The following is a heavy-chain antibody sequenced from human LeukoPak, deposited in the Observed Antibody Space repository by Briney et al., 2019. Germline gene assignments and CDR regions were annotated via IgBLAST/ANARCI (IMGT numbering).Heavy chain of an antibody. V-gene: IGHV4-31*03. J-gene: IGHJ4*02. CDR1: GGSISSGGYY. D-gene: IGHD3-3*01. Sequence: SETLPLTCTVSGGSISSGGYYWSWIRQHPGKGLEWIGHIYYSGSTYYNPSLKSRVTISVDTSKNQFSLKLSSVTAADTAVYYCARHWRRVSPSFDYWGQGTLVTVSS. CDR2: IYYSGST. CDR3: ARHWRRVSPSFDY.